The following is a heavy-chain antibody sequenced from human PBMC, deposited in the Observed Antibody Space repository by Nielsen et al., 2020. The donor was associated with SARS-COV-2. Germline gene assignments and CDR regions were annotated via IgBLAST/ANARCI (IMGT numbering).Heavy chain of an antibody. CDR3: AKELPEEMATIRAFGY. D-gene: IGHD5-24*01. V-gene: IGHV3-11*05. CDR1: GFTFSDYY. Sequence: GESLKIFCAASGFTFSDYYMSWIRQAPGKGLEWVSYISSSSSYTNYADSVKGRFTISRDNAKNSLYLQMNSLRAEDTAVYYCAKELPEEMATIRAFGYWGQGTLVTVSS. CDR2: ISSSSSYT. J-gene: IGHJ4*02.